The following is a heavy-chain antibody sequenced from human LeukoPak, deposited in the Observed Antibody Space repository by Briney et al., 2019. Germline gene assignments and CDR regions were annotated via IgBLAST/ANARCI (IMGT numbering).Heavy chain of an antibody. J-gene: IGHJ3*02. CDR1: GGSISSYY. CDR2: IYYSGST. D-gene: IGHD3-10*01. V-gene: IGHV4-59*08. Sequence: SETLSLTCTVSGGSISSYYWSWIRQPPGKGPEWIGYIYYSGSTNYNPSLKSRVTISVDTSKNQFSLKLSSVTAADTAVYYCATLGGEDAFDIWGQGTMVTVSS. CDR3: ATLGGEDAFDI.